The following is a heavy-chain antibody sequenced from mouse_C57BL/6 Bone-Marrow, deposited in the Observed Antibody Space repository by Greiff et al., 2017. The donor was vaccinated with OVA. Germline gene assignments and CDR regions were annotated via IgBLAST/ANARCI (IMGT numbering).Heavy chain of an antibody. CDR1: GYTFTSYW. Sequence: VQLQQPGAELVRPGSSVKLSCKASGYTFTSYWMHWVKQRPIQGLEWIGNIDPSDSETHYNQKFKDKATLTVDKSSSTAYMQLSSLTSEDSAVAYCARGTAQAAWFAYWGQGTLVTVSA. V-gene: IGHV1-52*01. CDR3: ARGTAQAAWFAY. J-gene: IGHJ3*01. D-gene: IGHD3-2*02. CDR2: IDPSDSET.